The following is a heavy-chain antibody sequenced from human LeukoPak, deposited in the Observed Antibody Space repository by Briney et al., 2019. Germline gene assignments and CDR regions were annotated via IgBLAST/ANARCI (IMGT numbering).Heavy chain of an antibody. D-gene: IGHD3-10*01. CDR3: ARDLWYYGSGSYPWFNP. V-gene: IGHV1-2*02. J-gene: IGHJ5*02. CDR2: INPNSGGT. Sequence: ASVKVSCKASGYTFTGYYMHCVRQAPGQGLEWMGWINPNSGGTNYAQKFQGRVTMTRATSISTAYMELSRLRSDDTAVYYCARDLWYYGSGSYPWFNPWGQGTLVTVSS. CDR1: GYTFTGYY.